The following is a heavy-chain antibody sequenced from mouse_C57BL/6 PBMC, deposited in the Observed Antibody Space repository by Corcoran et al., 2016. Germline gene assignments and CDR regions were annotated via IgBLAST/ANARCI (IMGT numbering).Heavy chain of an antibody. J-gene: IGHJ2*01. D-gene: IGHD1-1*01. CDR3: VYGREVPDY. CDR2: IDPEDGET. V-gene: IGHV14-2*01. Sequence: EVQLQQSGAELVQPGASVQLSCTASGFNIKDYYMHWVKQRTEQGLEWIGRIDPEDGETKYAPKFQGKATITADTSSNTAYLQLSSLTSEDTAVYYCVYGREVPDYWGQGTTLTVSS. CDR1: GFNIKDYY.